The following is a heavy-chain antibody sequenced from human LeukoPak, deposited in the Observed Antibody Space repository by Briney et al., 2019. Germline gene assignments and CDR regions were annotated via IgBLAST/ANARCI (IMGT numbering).Heavy chain of an antibody. CDR3: ARDGVSGGAFDI. CDR1: RYTFTDYY. J-gene: IGHJ3*02. Sequence: PSVTVSCKASRYTFTDYYIHWVRQAPGQGLEWLGWIYPNSGGTTHTQKFQGRVTMTRDTSISASYMGLTRLRSDDTAMYYCARDGVSGGAFDIWGQGTTVTVSS. D-gene: IGHD2-8*01. CDR2: IYPNSGGT. V-gene: IGHV1-2*02.